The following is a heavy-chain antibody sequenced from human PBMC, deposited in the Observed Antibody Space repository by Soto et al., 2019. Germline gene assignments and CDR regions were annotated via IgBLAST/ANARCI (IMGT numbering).Heavy chain of an antibody. J-gene: IGHJ4*02. CDR1: GFTVSSNY. CDR3: ARGYCSGGSCYRGRYYFDY. Sequence: GGLLRLSCAASGFTVSSNYMSWVRQAPGKGLEWVSVIYSGGSTYYADSVKGRFTISRHNSKNTLYLQMNSLRAEDTAVYYCARGYCSGGSCYRGRYYFDYWGQGTLVTVSS. V-gene: IGHV3-53*04. CDR2: IYSGGST. D-gene: IGHD2-15*01.